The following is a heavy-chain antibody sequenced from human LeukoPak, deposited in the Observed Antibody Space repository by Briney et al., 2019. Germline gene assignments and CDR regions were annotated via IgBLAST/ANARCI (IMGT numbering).Heavy chain of an antibody. J-gene: IGHJ4*02. Sequence: GRSLRLSCAASGFTFDDYAMHWVRQAPGKGLEWVSGISWNSGSIGYADSVKGRFTISRDNAKNSLYLQMNSLRAEDTAVYYCARDLEVGATWAAADFDYWGQGTLVTVSS. CDR3: ARDLEVGATWAAADFDY. D-gene: IGHD1-26*01. V-gene: IGHV3-9*01. CDR2: ISWNSGSI. CDR1: GFTFDDYA.